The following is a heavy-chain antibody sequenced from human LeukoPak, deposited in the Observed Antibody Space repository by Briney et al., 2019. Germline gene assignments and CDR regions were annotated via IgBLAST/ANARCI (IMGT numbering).Heavy chain of an antibody. CDR2: INLEGSQK. D-gene: IGHD3-10*01. CDR1: GFTFFNYW. V-gene: IGHV3-7*01. CDR3: ARGSLVHYYGSGSYRIRAGFDS. Sequence: GGSLRLSCAASGFTFFNYWMSWVRQAPGKGLEWVANINLEGSQKYYVDSLKGRFTISRDNAKNSLYLQMNSLRAEDTAVYYCARGSLVHYYGSGSYRIRAGFDSWGQGTLVTVSS. J-gene: IGHJ4*02.